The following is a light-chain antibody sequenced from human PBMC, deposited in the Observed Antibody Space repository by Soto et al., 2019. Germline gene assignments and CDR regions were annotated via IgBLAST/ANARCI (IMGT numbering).Light chain of an antibody. CDR1: NSDVGGYNY. J-gene: IGLJ2*01. CDR3: CSYAGTSSLV. V-gene: IGLV2-11*01. CDR2: DVT. Sequence: QSALTQPRSVSGSPGQSVTISCTGTNSDVGGYNYVSWYQQHPGKAPKLMIFDVTKRPSGVPDHFSGSKSGNTASLTISGLQAEDEADYYCCSYAGTSSLVFGGGTKLTVL.